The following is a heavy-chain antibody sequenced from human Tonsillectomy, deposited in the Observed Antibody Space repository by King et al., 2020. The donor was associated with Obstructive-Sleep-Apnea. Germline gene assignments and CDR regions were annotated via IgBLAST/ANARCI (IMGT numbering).Heavy chain of an antibody. CDR1: GFTFSSYD. V-gene: IGHV3-13*01. Sequence: QLVQSGGGLVQPGGSLRLSCAASGFTFSSYDMHWVRQATGKGLEWVSGIGTAGDTYYPGSVKGRFTISRENAKNSLYLQMNSLRVGDTAVYYCARVSHMGGMDVWGQGTTVTVSS. D-gene: IGHD2-21*01. CDR2: IGTAGDT. J-gene: IGHJ6*02. CDR3: ARVSHMGGMDV.